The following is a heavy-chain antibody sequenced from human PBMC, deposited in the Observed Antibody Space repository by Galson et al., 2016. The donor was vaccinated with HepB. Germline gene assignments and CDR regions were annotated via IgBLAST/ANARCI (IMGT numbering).Heavy chain of an antibody. CDR2: ISPDGSST. D-gene: IGHD2-8*01. V-gene: IGHV3-74*01. J-gene: IGHJ3*01. Sequence: SLRLSCAASGFTFSNYWMYWVRQAPGKGLMWVSRISPDGSSTTYADSVKGRFTVSRDDSKNTLYLQMNSLRVEDTAVYYCAREGCINGVCHLDGFDVWGQGTMVTVSS. CDR3: AREGCINGVCHLDGFDV. CDR1: GFTFSNYW.